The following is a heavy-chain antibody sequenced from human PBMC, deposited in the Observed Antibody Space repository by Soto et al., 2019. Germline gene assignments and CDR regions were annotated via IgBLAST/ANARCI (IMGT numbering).Heavy chain of an antibody. CDR3: ARAFLYSSSWYSYYGMGV. D-gene: IGHD6-13*01. Sequence: ASVKVSCKASGYTFTGYYMHWVRQAPGQRLEWMGWINPNSGGTNYAQKFQGWVTMTRDTSISTAYMELSRLRSDDTAVYYCARAFLYSSSWYSYYGMGVWGQGTTVTVSS. CDR1: GYTFTGYY. CDR2: INPNSGGT. V-gene: IGHV1-2*04. J-gene: IGHJ6*02.